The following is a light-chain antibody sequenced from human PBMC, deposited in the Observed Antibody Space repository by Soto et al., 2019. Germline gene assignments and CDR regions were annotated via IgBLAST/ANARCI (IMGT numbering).Light chain of an antibody. CDR1: QDIRNF. CDR3: QQYDNLRVT. CDR2: DAS. Sequence: DIQMTQSPSSLSASVGDRVTITCQASQDIRNFLNWYQQKPGKDPKLLIYDASNLETGVPSRFSGGGSGTDFTFPISSLQPEDIATYYCQQYDNLRVTFGRGTKVDIK. V-gene: IGKV1-33*01. J-gene: IGKJ3*01.